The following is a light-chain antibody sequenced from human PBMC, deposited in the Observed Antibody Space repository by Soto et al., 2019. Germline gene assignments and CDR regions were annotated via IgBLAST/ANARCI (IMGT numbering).Light chain of an antibody. V-gene: IGKV4-1*01. J-gene: IGKJ4*01. CDR3: QQYYSSSLT. Sequence: DILMTQSPDSLAVSLGERATINCKSSQSVLYSSNNKNYLAWYQQKPGQPPRLLIYWASTRDSGVPDRFSGSGSGTDFTLTITRLQAEDVAVYYCQQYYSSSLTFGGGTKV. CDR2: WAS. CDR1: QSVLYSSNNKNY.